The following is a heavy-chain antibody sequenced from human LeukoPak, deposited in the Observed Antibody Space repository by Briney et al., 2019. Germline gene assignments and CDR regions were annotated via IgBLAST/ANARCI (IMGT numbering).Heavy chain of an antibody. CDR3: ARSAVCSSTSCSPYFDY. J-gene: IGHJ4*02. CDR1: GGTFSSYA. D-gene: IGHD2-2*01. CDR2: IIPIFGTA. Sequence: GASVKVSCKASGGTFSSYAISWVRQAPGQGLEWMGGIIPIFGTANYAQKFQGRVTITADESTSTAYMELSSLRSEDTAVYYCARSAVCSSTSCSPYFDYWGQGTLVTVSS. V-gene: IGHV1-69*13.